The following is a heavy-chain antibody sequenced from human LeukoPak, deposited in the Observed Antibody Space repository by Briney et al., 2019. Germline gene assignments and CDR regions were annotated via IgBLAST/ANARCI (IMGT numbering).Heavy chain of an antibody. D-gene: IGHD6-19*01. Sequence: PGGSLRLSCAASGFTDSSKYMSWVRQAPGKGLEWVSVLYICGDTYYADSVKGRFTISRGNSKNTLFLQMNGLRADDTAVYYCARGESGYSSAWGRDFDCWSQGTLVTVSS. CDR2: LYICGDT. CDR3: ARGESGYSSAWGRDFDC. V-gene: IGHV3-66*01. CDR1: GFTDSSKY. J-gene: IGHJ4*02.